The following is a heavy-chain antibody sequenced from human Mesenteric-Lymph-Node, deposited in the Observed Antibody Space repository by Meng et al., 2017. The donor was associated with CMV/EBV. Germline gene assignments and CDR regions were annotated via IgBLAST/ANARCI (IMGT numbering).Heavy chain of an antibody. Sequence: GGSLRLSCAASGFTFSSYAMHWVRQAPGKGLEWVAVISYDGSNKYYADSVKGRFTISRDNSKNTLYLQMNSLRAEDTAVYYCARGSSYYSSYVVYYYYGMDAWGQGTTVTVSS. CDR2: ISYDGSNK. CDR1: GFTFSSYA. D-gene: IGHD4-11*01. V-gene: IGHV3-30-3*01. J-gene: IGHJ6*02. CDR3: ARGSSYYSSYVVYYYYGMDA.